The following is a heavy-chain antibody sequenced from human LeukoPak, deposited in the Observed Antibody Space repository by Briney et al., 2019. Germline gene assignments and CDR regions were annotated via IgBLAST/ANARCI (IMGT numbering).Heavy chain of an antibody. CDR1: GYTLTELS. CDR3: ATSQSYYYGMDV. D-gene: IGHD5-24*01. V-gene: IGHV1-24*01. Sequence: ASVKVSCKVSGYTLTELSMHWVRQAPGKGLEWMGGFDPEDGETIYAQKFQGRVTMTEDTSTDTAYMELSSLRSEDTAVYYCATSQSYYYGMDVWGRGTTVTVSS. J-gene: IGHJ6*02. CDR2: FDPEDGET.